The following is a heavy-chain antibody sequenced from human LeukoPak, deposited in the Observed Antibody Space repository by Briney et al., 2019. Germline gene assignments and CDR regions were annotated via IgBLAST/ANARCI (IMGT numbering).Heavy chain of an antibody. Sequence: GGSLRLSCAASGFTFSNYAMSWVRQAPGKGLEWVSAISANGGSTYYADSVKGRLTISRDNSKNTLYLQMNSLRAEDTAVYYCAKSSVGQWLIYYFDYWGQGTLVTVSS. CDR3: AKSSVGQWLIYYFDY. CDR1: GFTFSNYA. D-gene: IGHD3-22*01. J-gene: IGHJ4*02. CDR2: ISANGGST. V-gene: IGHV3-23*01.